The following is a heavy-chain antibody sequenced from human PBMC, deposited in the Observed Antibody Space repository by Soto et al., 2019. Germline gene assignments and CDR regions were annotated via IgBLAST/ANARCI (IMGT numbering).Heavy chain of an antibody. CDR1: GFTFGDYA. D-gene: IGHD3-10*01. J-gene: IGHJ3*01. CDR2: IRSKTSGGTS. Sequence: GGSLRLSCTAAGFTFGDYAMSWVRQAPGKGLEWVGYIRSKTSGGTSEYAASVEGRFTFSRDDSKSTAYLQMNSLKIEDTAIYYCTRDQPITPWGQGTMVTVSS. CDR3: TRDQPITP. V-gene: IGHV3-49*04.